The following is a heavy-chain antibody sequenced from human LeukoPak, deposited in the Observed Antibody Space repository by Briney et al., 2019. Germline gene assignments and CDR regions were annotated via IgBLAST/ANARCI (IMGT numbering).Heavy chain of an antibody. CDR3: ARETTIFGVVIAAYKD. CDR2: INPNSGGT. J-gene: IGHJ3*01. Sequence: ASVKVFCKASGYTFSGYYMHWVRQAPGQGLEWMGWINPNSGGTNYAQKFQGRVTMTRDTSISTAYMELSRLRSDDTAVYYCARETTIFGVVIAAYKDWGQGTMVTVSS. V-gene: IGHV1-2*02. CDR1: GYTFSGYY. D-gene: IGHD3-3*01.